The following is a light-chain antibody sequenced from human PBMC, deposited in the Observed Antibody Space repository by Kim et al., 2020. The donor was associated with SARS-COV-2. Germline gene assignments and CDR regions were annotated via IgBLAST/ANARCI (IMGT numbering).Light chain of an antibody. V-gene: IGKV3-15*01. J-gene: IGKJ1*01. CDR1: QSVRSN. CDR2: GAS. Sequence: EIVMTQSPGTLSVSPGERATLSCRASQSVRSNLAWYQQKPGQAPRLLIYGASSRATDIPVRFSGSGSGTEFTLTISSLQAEDSAVYYCKQYHDWPPATFGRGTKVDIK. CDR3: KQYHDWPPAT.